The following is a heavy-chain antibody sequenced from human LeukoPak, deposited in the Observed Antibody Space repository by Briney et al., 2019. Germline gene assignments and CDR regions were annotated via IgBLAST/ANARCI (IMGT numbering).Heavy chain of an antibody. J-gene: IGHJ5*02. CDR1: GYSFTRYW. V-gene: IGHV5-51*01. CDR3: ARHVSTREYINWFDP. Sequence: GESLKISCKGSGYSFTRYWIGWVRQMPGKGLEWMGIIYPGDSDTRYSPSFQGQVTISADKSISTAYLQWSSLKASDTAMYYCARHVSTREYINWFDPWGQGTLVTVSS. D-gene: IGHD6-6*01. CDR2: IYPGDSDT.